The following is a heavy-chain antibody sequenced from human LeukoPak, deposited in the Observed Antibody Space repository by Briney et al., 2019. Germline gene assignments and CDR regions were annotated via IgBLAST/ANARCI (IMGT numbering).Heavy chain of an antibody. CDR3: AKDHSFGNYDILTGYGGN. Sequence: GGSLRLSCAASGFTFSDYYMSWIRQAPGKGLEWVSYISSSGSTIYYADSVKGRFTISRDNAKNSLYLQMNSLRAEDTAVYYCAKDHSFGNYDILTGYGGNWGQGTLVTVSS. CDR2: ISSSGSTI. V-gene: IGHV3-11*01. J-gene: IGHJ4*02. CDR1: GFTFSDYY. D-gene: IGHD3-9*01.